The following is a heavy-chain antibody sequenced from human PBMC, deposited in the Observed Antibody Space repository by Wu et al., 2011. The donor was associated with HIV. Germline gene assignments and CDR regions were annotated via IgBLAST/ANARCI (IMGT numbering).Heavy chain of an antibody. CDR2: IIPMFNTT. D-gene: IGHD1/OR15-1a*01. V-gene: IGHV1-69*05. Sequence: QVQLVQSGAEVRKPGSSVKVSCRASGVTFKNYAITWGRQAPGQGLEWMGGIIPMFNTTNYAQKFQGRLTITTDESTSTAFMELSSLTFEDTAVYFCANLPTYRTYNWNNTFDIWGQGHWSPSLQ. J-gene: IGHJ3*02. CDR3: ANLPTYRTYNWNNTFDI. CDR1: GVTFKNYA.